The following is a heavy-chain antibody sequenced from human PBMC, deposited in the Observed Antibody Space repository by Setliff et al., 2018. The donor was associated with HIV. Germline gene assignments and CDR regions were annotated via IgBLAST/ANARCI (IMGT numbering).Heavy chain of an antibody. V-gene: IGHV3-66*02. D-gene: IGHD5-18*01. CDR3: ARSQYSNGPGDYHFYYMDV. CDR1: GFKFNNYE. J-gene: IGHJ6*03. Sequence: GGSLRLSCAASGFKFNNYEMNWVRQAPGKGLEWVSTIYSGGSTYHADSVKGRFTLSRDNSKNTVYLQVGSLRPDDTAMYYCARSQYSNGPGDYHFYYMDVWGKGTTVTVSS. CDR2: IYSGGST.